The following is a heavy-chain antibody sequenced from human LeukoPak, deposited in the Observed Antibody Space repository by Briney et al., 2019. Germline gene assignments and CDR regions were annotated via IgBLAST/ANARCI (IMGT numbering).Heavy chain of an antibody. V-gene: IGHV4-39*01. CDR3: ARGDYDFWSGYLSQLEY. CDR2: IYYSGST. J-gene: IGHJ4*02. Sequence: SETLSLTCTVSGGSISSSSYYWGWIRQPPGKGLEWIGSIYYSGSTYYNPSLKSRVTISVDTSKYQFSLKLSSVTAADTAVYYCARGDYDFWSGYLSQLEYWGQGTLVTVSS. D-gene: IGHD3-3*01. CDR1: GGSISSSSYY.